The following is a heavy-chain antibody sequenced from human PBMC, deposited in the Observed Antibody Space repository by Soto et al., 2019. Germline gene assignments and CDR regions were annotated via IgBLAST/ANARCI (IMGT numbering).Heavy chain of an antibody. J-gene: IGHJ4*02. CDR3: VXTTYFSDSSGDTRCIDY. CDR1: GFTLSYRY. Sequence: AGSMRLSSVVSGFTLSYRYIDWVRQAQGKGLEWVGRSRAKAQGYSTTYSASEKGRFTTTRDETKNSVYLQMNSLKTDDTAVYYCVXTTYFSDSSGDTRCIDYWGQGTMVTVSS. D-gene: IGHD3-22*01. CDR2: SRAKAQGYST. V-gene: IGHV3-72*01.